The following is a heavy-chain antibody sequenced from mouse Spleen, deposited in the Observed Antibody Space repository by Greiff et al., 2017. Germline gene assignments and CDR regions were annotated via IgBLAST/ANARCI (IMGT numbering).Heavy chain of an antibody. CDR3: ARWDITTVGYFDV. CDR1: GYTFTSYW. J-gene: IGHJ1*03. V-gene: IGHV1-55*01. Sequence: QVQLKQPGAELVKPGASVKMSCKASGYTFTSYWITWVKQRPGQGLEWIGDIYPGSGSTNYNEKFKSKATLTVDTSSSTAYMQLSSLTSEDSAVYYCARWDITTVGYFDVWGTGTTVTVSS. CDR2: IYPGSGST. D-gene: IGHD1-1*01.